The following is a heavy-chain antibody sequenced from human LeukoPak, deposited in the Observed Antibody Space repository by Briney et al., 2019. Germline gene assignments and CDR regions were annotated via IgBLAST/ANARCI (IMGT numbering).Heavy chain of an antibody. J-gene: IGHJ4*02. V-gene: IGHV4-34*01. Sequence: SETLSLTCAVYGGSFSGYYWSWIRQPPGKGLEWIGEINHSGSTNYNPSLKSRVTISVDTSKNQFSLKLSSVTAADTAVYYCARGRVTYYDFWRSPFDYWGRGTLVTVSS. D-gene: IGHD3-3*01. CDR1: GGSFSGYY. CDR2: INHSGST. CDR3: ARGRVTYYDFWRSPFDY.